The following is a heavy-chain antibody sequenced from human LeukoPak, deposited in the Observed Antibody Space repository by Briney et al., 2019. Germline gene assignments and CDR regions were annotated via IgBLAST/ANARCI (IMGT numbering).Heavy chain of an antibody. CDR3: AGGSCTNGVCYYYGMDV. J-gene: IGHJ6*02. CDR2: IYYSGST. D-gene: IGHD2-8*01. V-gene: IGHV4-59*01. CDR1: GGSISGYY. Sequence: PSETLSLTCTVSGGSISGYYWSWIRQPPGKGLEWIGYIYYSGSTNYNPSLKSRVTISVDTSKNQFSLKLSSVTAADTAVYYCAGGSCTNGVCYYYGMDVWGQGTTVTVSS.